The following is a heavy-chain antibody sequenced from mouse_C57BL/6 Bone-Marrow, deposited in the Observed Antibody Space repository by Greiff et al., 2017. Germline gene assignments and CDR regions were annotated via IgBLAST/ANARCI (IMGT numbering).Heavy chain of an antibody. V-gene: IGHV1-77*01. CDR1: GYTFTDYY. Sequence: QVQLQQSDAELVKPGASVKISCKASGYTFTDYYIHWVKQRPGQGLEWIGNIDPRSGSTKYNEKFKGKATLTADKPSSTAYMQLSILTSEDSAVYACASCWCEGMQFDGWGTGTTVTV. CDR2: IDPRSGST. D-gene: IGHD6-5*01. CDR3: ASCWCEGMQFDG. J-gene: IGHJ1*03.